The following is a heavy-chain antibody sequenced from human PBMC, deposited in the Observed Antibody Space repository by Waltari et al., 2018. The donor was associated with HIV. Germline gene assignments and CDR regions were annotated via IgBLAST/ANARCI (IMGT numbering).Heavy chain of an antibody. J-gene: IGHJ4*02. CDR1: GFTFSGYW. D-gene: IGHD3-16*01. Sequence: EVQLVESGRGLVQPGGSLRLSCAASGFTFSGYWMNWVRQAPGKGLVWVANINQDGSTKRFVDSVEGRFTISRENAKNSLYLQMNSLRAEDTAVYYCTTGGNYWGQGTLVTVSS. V-gene: IGHV3-7*01. CDR3: TTGGNY. CDR2: INQDGSTK.